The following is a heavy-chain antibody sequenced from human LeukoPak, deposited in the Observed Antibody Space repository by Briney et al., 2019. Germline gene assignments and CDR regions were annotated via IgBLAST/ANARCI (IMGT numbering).Heavy chain of an antibody. D-gene: IGHD5-12*01. CDR2: IRSDGSNE. V-gene: IGHV3-30*02. J-gene: IGHJ4*02. CDR1: GFSFSSYG. CDR3: AKDGYADLRGGDY. Sequence: GGSQRLSCAASGFSFSSYGMHWVRQAPGKGLEWVAFIRSDGSNEHYADSVKGRFTISRDNSKNTLYLQMNRLRAEDTAVYYCAKDGYADLRGGDYWGQGTLVTVS.